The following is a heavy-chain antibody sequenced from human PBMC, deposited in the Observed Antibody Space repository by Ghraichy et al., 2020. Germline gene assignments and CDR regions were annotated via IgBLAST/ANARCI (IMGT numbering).Heavy chain of an antibody. CDR3: ARDRVVVVDSARYWYFDL. Sequence: GGSLRLSCAASGFTFSSYWMSWVRQAPGKGLEWVANIKQDGSEKYYVDSVKGRFTISRDNAKNSLYLQMNSLRAEDTAVYYCARDRVVVVDSARYWYFDLWGRGTLVTVSS. J-gene: IGHJ2*01. CDR1: GFTFSSYW. V-gene: IGHV3-7*01. CDR2: IKQDGSEK. D-gene: IGHD3-22*01.